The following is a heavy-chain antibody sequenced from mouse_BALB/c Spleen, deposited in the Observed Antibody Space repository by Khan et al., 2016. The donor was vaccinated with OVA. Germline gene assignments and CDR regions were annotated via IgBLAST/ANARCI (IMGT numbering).Heavy chain of an antibody. CDR3: ARYYYGRSYY. CDR1: GDSITSGY. CDR2: ISYSGST. J-gene: IGHJ2*01. Sequence: EVQLQESGPSLVKPSQTLSLTCSVTGDSITSGYWNWIRKLPGNQLEYMGYISYSGSTYYNTSLKSRISITRDTSKNQYSLQLDSVTTEDTATYYCARYYYGRSYYWGQGTTLTVSS. V-gene: IGHV3-8*02. D-gene: IGHD1-1*01.